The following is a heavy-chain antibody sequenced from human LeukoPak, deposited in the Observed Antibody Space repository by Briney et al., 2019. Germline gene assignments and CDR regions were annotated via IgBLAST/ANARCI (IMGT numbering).Heavy chain of an antibody. CDR3: ASGDPSGAYFYY. V-gene: IGHV1-3*01. D-gene: IGHD3-10*01. CDR2: INANNGNT. CDR1: GYTFTSYA. J-gene: IGHJ4*02. Sequence: ASVKASCKASGYTFTSYAMHWVRQAPGQRLEWMGWINANNGNTNYAQKLQGRFTMTTDTSTSTAYMELMSLRSDDTAVYYCASGDPSGAYFYYWGQGTLVTVSS.